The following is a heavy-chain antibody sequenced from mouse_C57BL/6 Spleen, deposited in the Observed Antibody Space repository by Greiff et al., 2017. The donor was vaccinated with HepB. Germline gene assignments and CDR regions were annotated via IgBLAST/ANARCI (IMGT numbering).Heavy chain of an antibody. Sequence: VQLQQSGPELVKPGASVKISCKASGYAFSSPWMNWVKQRPGKGLEWIGRIYPGDGDTNYNGKFKGKATLTADKSSSTAYMQLSSLTSEDSAVYFCARDLVTTNYWGQGTTLTVSS. D-gene: IGHD2-2*01. CDR2: IYPGDGDT. CDR3: ARDLVTTNY. CDR1: GYAFSSPW. J-gene: IGHJ2*01. V-gene: IGHV1-82*01.